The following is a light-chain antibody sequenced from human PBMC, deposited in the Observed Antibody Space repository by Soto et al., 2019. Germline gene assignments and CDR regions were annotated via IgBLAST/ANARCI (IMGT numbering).Light chain of an antibody. Sequence: DIQMTQSPSTLSASVGGRVTITCRASQSVGTWVAWYQQKSGKAPKLLIYGASNLESGVPSRFSGSGSGTEFTLTITTLQPDDFATYFCQLYNRNTWSFGPGTKVDIK. J-gene: IGKJ1*01. CDR2: GAS. CDR3: QLYNRNTWS. CDR1: QSVGTW. V-gene: IGKV1-5*01.